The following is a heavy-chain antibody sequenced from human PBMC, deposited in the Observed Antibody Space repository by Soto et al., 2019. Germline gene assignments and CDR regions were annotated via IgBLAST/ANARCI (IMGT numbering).Heavy chain of an antibody. CDR2: IYYSGST. V-gene: IGHV4-30-4*01. CDR1: GGSISSGDYY. J-gene: IGHJ6*02. CDR3: AREGGYSDGLYYYYGMDV. D-gene: IGHD5-18*01. Sequence: SETLSLTCTVSGGSISSGDYYWSWIRQPPGKGLEWIGYIYYSGSTYYNPSLKSRVTISVDTSKNQFSLKLSSVTAADTAVYYCAREGGYSDGLYYYYGMDVWGQGTTVTVSS.